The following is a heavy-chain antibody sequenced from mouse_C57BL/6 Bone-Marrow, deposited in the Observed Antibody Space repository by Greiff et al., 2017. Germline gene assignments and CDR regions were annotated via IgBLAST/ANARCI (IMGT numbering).Heavy chain of an antibody. V-gene: IGHV1-39*01. CDR3: ARGYDYDYAMDY. CDR1: GYSFTDYN. Sequence: EVQLQQSGPELVQPGASVKISCKASGYSFTDYNMNWVKQSNGKSLEWIGVINPNYGTTSYNQQFKGKATLTVDQSSSTAYMQLNSLTSEDAAVYYCARGYDYDYAMDYWGQGTSVTVSS. J-gene: IGHJ4*01. CDR2: INPNYGTT. D-gene: IGHD2-4*01.